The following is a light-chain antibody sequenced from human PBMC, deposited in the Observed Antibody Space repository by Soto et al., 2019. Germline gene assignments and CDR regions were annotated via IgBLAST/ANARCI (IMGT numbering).Light chain of an antibody. CDR3: HSRA. Sequence: DIQMTQSPSILSASVGDRVTITCRASQSISSWLAWYQQKPGKAPNLLIHKASHLESGVPSRFSGSGSGTEFTLTISFLQPDDFATYYCHSRAFGQGTRLEIK. V-gene: IGKV1-5*03. J-gene: IGKJ5*01. CDR2: KAS. CDR1: QSISSW.